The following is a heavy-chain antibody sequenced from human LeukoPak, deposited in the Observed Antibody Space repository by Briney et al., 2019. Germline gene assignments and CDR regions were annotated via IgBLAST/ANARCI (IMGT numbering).Heavy chain of an antibody. CDR3: ARTPTYYYYGMDV. J-gene: IGHJ6*02. CDR1: GGSISSGGYY. Sequence: SETLSLTCTVSGGSISSGGYYWSWIRQHPGKGLGWIGYIYYSGSTYYKPSLKSRVTISVDTSKNQFSLKLSSVTAADTAVYYCARTPTYYYYGMDVWGQGTTVTVSS. CDR2: IYYSGST. V-gene: IGHV4-31*03.